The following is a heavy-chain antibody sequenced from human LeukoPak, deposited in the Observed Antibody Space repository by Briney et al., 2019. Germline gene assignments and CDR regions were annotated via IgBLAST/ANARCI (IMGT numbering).Heavy chain of an antibody. CDR1: GYTFTGYY. D-gene: IGHD5-18*01. CDR2: INPNSGGT. V-gene: IGHV1-2*02. J-gene: IGHJ4*02. Sequence: ASVKVSCKASGYTFTGYYMHWVRQAPGQGLEWMGWINPNSGGTNYAQKFQGRVTMTRDTSISTAYMELSRLRSDDTAVYYCARGTGEGYSYGRYYFDHWGQGTLVTVSS. CDR3: ARGTGEGYSYGRYYFDH.